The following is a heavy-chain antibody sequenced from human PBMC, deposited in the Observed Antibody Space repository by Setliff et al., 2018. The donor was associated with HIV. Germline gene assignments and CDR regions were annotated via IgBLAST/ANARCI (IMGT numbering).Heavy chain of an antibody. CDR2: IYYSGST. D-gene: IGHD4-17*01. J-gene: IGHJ4*02. Sequence: SETLSLTCAVSGASIDYSNYYWGWIRQPPGKGLEWIGSIYYSGSTYYNPSPKSRVTISVDTSKNQFSLNLSSVTAADTAVYYCARRDNYGDYGGAYWGQGTLVTVSS. CDR1: GASIDYSNYY. CDR3: ARRDNYGDYGGAY. V-gene: IGHV4-39*01.